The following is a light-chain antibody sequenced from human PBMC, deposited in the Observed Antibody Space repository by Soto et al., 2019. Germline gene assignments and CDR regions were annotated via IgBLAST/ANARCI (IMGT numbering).Light chain of an antibody. CDR2: GAS. V-gene: IGKV3-20*01. J-gene: IGKJ4*01. CDR1: QSVSSN. Sequence: ETVMTQSPATLSVSPGERATLSCRASQSVSSNLAWYQQKPGQAPRLLIYGASNRATGIPDRFSGSGSGTDFTLTISRLEPEDFAVYYCQQYGSSPALTFGGGTKV. CDR3: QQYGSSPALT.